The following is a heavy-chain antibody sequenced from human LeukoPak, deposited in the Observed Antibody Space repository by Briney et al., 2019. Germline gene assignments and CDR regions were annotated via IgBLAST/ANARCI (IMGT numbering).Heavy chain of an antibody. V-gene: IGHV3-30*18. Sequence: GGSLRLSCAASGFTFSSYGMHWVRQAPGKGLEWVAVISYDGSNKYHADSVKGRFTISRDTSKNTLSLQMNSLRADDTAVYYCAKHIADYFYYGMDVWGHGTTVTVSS. J-gene: IGHJ6*02. CDR2: ISYDGSNK. CDR1: GFTFSSYG. CDR3: AKHIADYFYYGMDV.